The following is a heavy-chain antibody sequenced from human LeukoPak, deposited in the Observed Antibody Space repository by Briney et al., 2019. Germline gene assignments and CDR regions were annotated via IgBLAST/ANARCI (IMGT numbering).Heavy chain of an antibody. CDR3: ARGGRTTWHGMDV. J-gene: IGHJ6*02. CDR2: IGTAGDT. CDR1: GFTFSSYD. V-gene: IGHV3-13*01. D-gene: IGHD4-17*01. Sequence: GGSLRPSCAASGFTFSSYDMHWVRQATGKGLEWVSAIGTAGDTYYPGSVKGRFTISRDNSKNTLYLQMNSLRAEDTAVYYCARGGRTTWHGMDVWGQGTTVTVSS.